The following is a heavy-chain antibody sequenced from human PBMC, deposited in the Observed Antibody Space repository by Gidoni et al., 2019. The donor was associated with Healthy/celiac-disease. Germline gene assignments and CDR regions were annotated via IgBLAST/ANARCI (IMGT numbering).Heavy chain of an antibody. V-gene: IGHV4-4*02. CDR3: GRGGGAGSYSFDY. CDR2: IYHSGTP. CDR1: GGSISSSNW. D-gene: IGHD3-10*01. Sequence: QVQLQESGPGLVKPSGTLSLTCAVSGGSISSSNWWSWVRQPPGKGLEWIGEIYHSGTPNHTPPSKTRVPISEHKSKPRSSLRLGSVPAAATSVYYWGRGGGAGSYSFDYWGQGTLVTVSS. J-gene: IGHJ4*02.